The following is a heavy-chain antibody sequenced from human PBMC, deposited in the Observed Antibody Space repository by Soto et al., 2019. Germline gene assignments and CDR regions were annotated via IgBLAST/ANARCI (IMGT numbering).Heavy chain of an antibody. CDR3: ARAAGIGWEDMRYFDL. Sequence: EVQLVESGGDLVQPGGSLRLSCAASGFAFRTYDMHWVRQGTGEGLEWVSTIGTVGDTYYADSAKGRFTISRDDAKNSLYLQMSSLRAGDTAVYYCARAAGIGWEDMRYFDLWGRGTLVTVSS. CDR2: IGTVGDT. D-gene: IGHD6-13*01. V-gene: IGHV3-13*01. CDR1: GFAFRTYD. J-gene: IGHJ2*01.